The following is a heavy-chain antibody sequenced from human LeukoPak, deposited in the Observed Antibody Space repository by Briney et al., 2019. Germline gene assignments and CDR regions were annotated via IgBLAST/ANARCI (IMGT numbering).Heavy chain of an antibody. Sequence: SVKVSCKASGGTFSSYAISWVRQAPGQGLEWMGGIIPIFSTANYAQKFQGRVTITADESTSTAYMELSSLRSEDTAVYYCARDQNIVVVVAAIPDSYYYYGMDVGGQGPTVTVS. CDR1: GGTFSSYA. CDR3: ARDQNIVVVVAAIPDSYYYYGMDV. J-gene: IGHJ6*02. D-gene: IGHD2-15*01. V-gene: IGHV1-69*13. CDR2: IIPIFSTA.